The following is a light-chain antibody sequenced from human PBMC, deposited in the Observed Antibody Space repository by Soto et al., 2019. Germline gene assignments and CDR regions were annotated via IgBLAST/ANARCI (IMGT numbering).Light chain of an antibody. CDR3: QQYGNSPWT. J-gene: IGKJ1*01. CDR1: QSAFSTY. Sequence: EIVLTQSPGTLSLSPGEIATLSCRASQSAFSTYLAWYQQKPGQAPRLLIYGASSRATGIPDRFSGSGSETAFPLTISRLEREDFAVYYCQQYGNSPWTLGQGTKVEIK. V-gene: IGKV3-20*01. CDR2: GAS.